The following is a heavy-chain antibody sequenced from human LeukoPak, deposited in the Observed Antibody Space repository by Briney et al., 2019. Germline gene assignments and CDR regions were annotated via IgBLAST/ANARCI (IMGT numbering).Heavy chain of an antibody. CDR1: GFTFSSYA. CDR2: IGGSGGST. D-gene: IGHD3-10*01. CDR3: AKHYYGSGSYYDAFDI. J-gene: IGHJ3*02. Sequence: PGGSLRLSCAASGFTFSSYAMSWVRQAPGKGLEWVSAIGGSGGSTYYADSVKGRFTISRDNSKNTLYLQMNSLRAEDTAVYYCAKHYYGSGSYYDAFDIWGQGTMVTVSS. V-gene: IGHV3-23*01.